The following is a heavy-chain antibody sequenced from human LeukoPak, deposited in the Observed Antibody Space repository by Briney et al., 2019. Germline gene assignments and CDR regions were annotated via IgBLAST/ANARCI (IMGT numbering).Heavy chain of an antibody. V-gene: IGHV1-46*01. Sequence: GASVKVSCKASGYTFTSYYMHWVRQAPGQGLEWMGIINPSGGSTSYAQKFQGRVTMTRDTSTSTVYMELSSLRSEDTAVYYCARVSYDFWSGYYTGSYYYYGMDVWGQGTTVTVSS. CDR1: GYTFTSYY. CDR2: INPSGGST. J-gene: IGHJ6*02. D-gene: IGHD3-3*01. CDR3: ARVSYDFWSGYYTGSYYYYGMDV.